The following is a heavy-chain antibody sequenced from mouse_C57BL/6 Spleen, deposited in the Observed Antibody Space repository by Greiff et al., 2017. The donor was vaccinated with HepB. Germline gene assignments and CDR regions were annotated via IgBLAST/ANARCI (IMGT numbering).Heavy chain of an antibody. D-gene: IGHD1-1*01. V-gene: IGHV1-55*01. CDR2: IYPGSGST. CDR3: AIGRYGSSYGWYFDY. CDR1: GYTFTSYW. Sequence: QVQLQQPGAELVKPGASVKMSCKASGYTFTSYWITWVKQRPGQGLEWIGDIYPGSGSTNYNEKFKSKATLTVDTSSSTAYMQLSSLTSEDSAVYYCAIGRYGSSYGWYFDYWGQGTTLTVSS. J-gene: IGHJ2*01.